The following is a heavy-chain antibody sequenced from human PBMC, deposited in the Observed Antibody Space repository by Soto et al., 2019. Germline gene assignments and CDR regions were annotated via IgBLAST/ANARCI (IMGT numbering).Heavy chain of an antibody. CDR3: ARDFSGKHDACDI. CDR2: VYSGGRT. V-gene: IGHV3-66*01. D-gene: IGHD3-10*01. CDR1: GFTVTTNY. Sequence: EVQLGESGGGLVQPGGSLRLSCAASGFTVTTNYMSWVRQPPGKGLEWVSVVYSGGRTYYAASVKGRFTGSRDNSNSTRYRKMNSLRAEDPAVDDCARDFSGKHDACDIWCQRTVVPVSS. J-gene: IGHJ3*02.